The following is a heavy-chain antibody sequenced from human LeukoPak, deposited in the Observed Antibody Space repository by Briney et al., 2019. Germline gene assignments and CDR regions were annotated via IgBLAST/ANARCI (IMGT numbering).Heavy chain of an antibody. V-gene: IGHV4-61*05. J-gene: IGHJ4*02. Sequence: SETLSLTCTVSGGSISGSGYYWSWIRQPPGKGLEWIGYIYHTGSTNYNPSLTSRVTISVDTSRNQFSLRLSSVTAADTAVYYCARLSTGGFYYRFDYWGQGTLVTVSS. CDR3: ARLSTGGFYYRFDY. CDR2: IYHTGST. D-gene: IGHD3-22*01. CDR1: GGSISGSGYY.